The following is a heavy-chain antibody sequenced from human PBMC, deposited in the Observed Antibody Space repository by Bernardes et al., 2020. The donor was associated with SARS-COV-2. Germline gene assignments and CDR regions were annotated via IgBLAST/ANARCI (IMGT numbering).Heavy chain of an antibody. J-gene: IGHJ6*02. CDR1: GYTFTSYG. CDR2: ISAYNGNT. CDR3: ARPFCSSTSCYARYYYGMDV. Sequence: ASVKVSCKASGYTFTSYGISWVRQAPGQGLEWMGWISAYNGNTNYAQKLQGRVTMTTDTSTSTAYMELRSLRSDDTAVYYCARPFCSSTSCYARYYYGMDVWGQGTTVTVSS. D-gene: IGHD2-2*01. V-gene: IGHV1-18*01.